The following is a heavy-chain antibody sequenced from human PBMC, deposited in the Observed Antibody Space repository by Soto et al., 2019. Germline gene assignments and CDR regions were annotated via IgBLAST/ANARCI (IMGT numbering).Heavy chain of an antibody. V-gene: IGHV4-31*03. CDR2: IYYSGST. Sequence: QVQLQESGPGLVKPSQTLSLTCTVSGGSISSGGYYWSWIRQHPGKGLEWIGYIYYSGSTYYNPSLTSRVTISVDTSKNQFSLKLSSVTAADTAVYYCARVHYYGSGSYGAFDIWGQGTMVTVSS. CDR1: GGSISSGGYY. CDR3: ARVHYYGSGSYGAFDI. D-gene: IGHD3-10*01. J-gene: IGHJ3*02.